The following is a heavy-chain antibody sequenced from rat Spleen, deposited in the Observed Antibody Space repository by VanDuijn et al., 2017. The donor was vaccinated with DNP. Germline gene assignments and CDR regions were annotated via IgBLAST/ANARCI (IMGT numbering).Heavy chain of an antibody. J-gene: IGHJ2*01. Sequence: EVQLVESGGGLVQPGRSMKLSCAASGFTFSSFPMAWVRQAPTKGLEWVATISTSGGSTYYRDSGKGRFTISRDNAKSTLYLQMDSLRSEDTATYYCATEDYGYPFDYWGQGVMVTVSS. CDR3: ATEDYGYPFDY. CDR1: GFTFSSFP. V-gene: IGHV5-46*01. D-gene: IGHD1-7*01. CDR2: ISTSGGST.